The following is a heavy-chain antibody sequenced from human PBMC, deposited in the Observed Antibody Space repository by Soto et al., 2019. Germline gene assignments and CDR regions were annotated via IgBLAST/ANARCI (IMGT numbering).Heavy chain of an antibody. CDR1: GGSLSTNP. CDR2: TGSGTGPG. D-gene: IGHD3-3*01. J-gene: IGHJ5*02. CDR3: ARRQSFGFCRLFDP. V-gene: IGHV1-69*06. Sequence: QVQLVQSGTEVKKPGSSVKVSCKASGGSLSTNPISWVRQAPGQGLEWMGGTGSGTGPGNHAQKFQGRLSVTADNSTSTVYRELTNHASEDKAVACCARRQSFGFCRLFDPWGQGTLVTVSS.